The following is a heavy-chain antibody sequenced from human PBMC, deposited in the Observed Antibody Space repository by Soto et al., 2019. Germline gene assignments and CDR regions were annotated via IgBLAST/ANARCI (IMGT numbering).Heavy chain of an antibody. CDR2: ISGGTSST. V-gene: IGHV3-23*01. CDR1: GFTFTSYP. CDR3: AKERWAAAGTPTLDY. J-gene: IGHJ4*02. D-gene: IGHD6-13*01. Sequence: EVQLLESGGGLVQPGGSLRLSCAPSGFTFTSYPMSWFRQAPGKGLDWVSAISGGTSSTYYEDSVKGRFTISRDNSKNTLYLQMNSLRAEDTAVYYCAKERWAAAGTPTLDYWGQGTLVTVSS.